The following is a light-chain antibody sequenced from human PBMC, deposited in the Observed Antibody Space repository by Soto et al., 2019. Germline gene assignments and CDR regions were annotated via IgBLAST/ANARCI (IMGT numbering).Light chain of an antibody. J-gene: IGKJ2*01. CDR3: QQYNDWPLYT. Sequence: EIVMTQSPTIVSVSAGERATLSCRASQSVNSNLAWYQQKPGQAPRLLISGASTRAPGIAARFSGSGSGTNFTLSISGLQSADFAVYYCQQYNDWPLYTFGQGTKLEIK. CDR1: QSVNSN. V-gene: IGKV3-15*01. CDR2: GAS.